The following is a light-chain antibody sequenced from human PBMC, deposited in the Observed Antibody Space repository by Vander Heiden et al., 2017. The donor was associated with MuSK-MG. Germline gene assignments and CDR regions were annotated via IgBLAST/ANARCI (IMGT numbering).Light chain of an antibody. CDR3: QQDSNWPRT. V-gene: IGKV3-15*01. CDR1: QSVSSN. Sequence: EIVMTQSPATLSVSPGERATLSCRASQSVSSNLAWYQQKPGQPPRLLIYGASTSATGFPARFSGSGSGTEFTLTISSLQSEDFAVYYCQQDSNWPRTFGQGTKVEIK. J-gene: IGKJ1*01. CDR2: GAS.